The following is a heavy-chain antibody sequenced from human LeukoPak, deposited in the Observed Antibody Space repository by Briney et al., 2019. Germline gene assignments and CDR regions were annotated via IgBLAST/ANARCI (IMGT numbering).Heavy chain of an antibody. CDR2: ISYDGSRK. CDR3: AKDRALMGGTLLDR. CDR1: GFNFISYG. D-gene: IGHD1-26*01. Sequence: GGSLRLSCAASGFNFISYGIHWVRQAPGKGLEWVAVISYDGSRKYYGDSVKGRFTISRDNSENTVYLQMNNLRAEDTAVYYCAKDRALMGGTLLDRWGQGTLVTVSS. J-gene: IGHJ5*02. V-gene: IGHV3-30*18.